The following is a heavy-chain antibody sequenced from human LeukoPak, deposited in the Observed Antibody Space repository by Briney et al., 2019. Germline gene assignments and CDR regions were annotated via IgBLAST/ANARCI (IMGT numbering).Heavy chain of an antibody. CDR2: SDYSGSA. CDR3: AQNWGWYAFDI. CDR1: GGSISTYY. J-gene: IGHJ3*02. V-gene: IGHV4-59*07. Sequence: SDTLSLTCTVSGGSISTYYWSWIRQPTGRGLGWIGYSDYSGSANYNPSLKSRVTISVDTSKNQFSLNLSSVTAADTAVYYCAQNWGWYAFDIWGRGTMVTVSS. D-gene: IGHD7-27*01.